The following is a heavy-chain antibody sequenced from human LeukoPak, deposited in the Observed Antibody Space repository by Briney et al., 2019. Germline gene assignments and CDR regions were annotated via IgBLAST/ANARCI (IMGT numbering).Heavy chain of an antibody. CDR1: GFTFSSYG. V-gene: IGHV3-23*01. CDR3: TTDLTIAGTYYDYVWGSYHPDYYFDY. D-gene: IGHD3-16*02. Sequence: GGSLRLSCAASGFTFSSYGMSWVRQAPGKGLEWVSAISGSGGSTYYADSVKGRFTISRDNSKNTLYLQMNSLRAEDTAVYYCTTDLTIAGTYYDYVWGSYHPDYYFDYWGQGTLVTVSS. CDR2: ISGSGGST. J-gene: IGHJ4*02.